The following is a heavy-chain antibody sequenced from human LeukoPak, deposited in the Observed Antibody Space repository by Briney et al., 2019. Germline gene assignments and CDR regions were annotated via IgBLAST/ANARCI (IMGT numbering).Heavy chain of an antibody. CDR2: INHSGST. V-gene: IGHV4-39*07. J-gene: IGHJ5*02. CDR1: GGSISSSSYY. Sequence: SETLSLTCTVSGGSISSSSYYWGWIRQPPGKGLEWIGEINHSGSTNYNPSLKSRVTISVDTSKNQFSLKLSSVTAADTAVYYCARGLPPTMVRGAWFDPWGQGTLVTVSS. D-gene: IGHD3-10*01. CDR3: ARGLPPTMVRGAWFDP.